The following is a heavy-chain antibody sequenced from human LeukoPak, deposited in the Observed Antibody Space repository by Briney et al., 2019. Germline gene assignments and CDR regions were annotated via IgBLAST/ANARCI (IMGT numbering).Heavy chain of an antibody. CDR2: IYYSGST. V-gene: IGHV4-59*01. J-gene: IGHJ6*03. CDR3: ARETSQKGAHYMDV. Sequence: SETLSLTCTVSGGSISSYYWSWIRQPPGKGLEWIGYIYYSGSTSYKPSLKSRVTISVDTSKNQFSLKLRSVTAADTAVYYCARETSQKGAHYMDVWGKGTTATVSS. CDR1: GGSISSYY. D-gene: IGHD3-16*01.